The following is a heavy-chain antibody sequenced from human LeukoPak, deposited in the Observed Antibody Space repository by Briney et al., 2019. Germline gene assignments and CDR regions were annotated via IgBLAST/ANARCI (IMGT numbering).Heavy chain of an antibody. CDR1: GFTFDDYG. D-gene: IGHD3-10*01. CDR2: INRNGGST. Sequence: GGSLRLFCAASGFTFDDYGMGWVRQAPGKGLEWVSGINRNGGSTGYADSVKGRFTISRDNAKNSLYLQMNSLRAEDTALYYCVRGFRGGPFDYWGQGTLVTVSS. J-gene: IGHJ4*02. CDR3: VRGFRGGPFDY. V-gene: IGHV3-20*04.